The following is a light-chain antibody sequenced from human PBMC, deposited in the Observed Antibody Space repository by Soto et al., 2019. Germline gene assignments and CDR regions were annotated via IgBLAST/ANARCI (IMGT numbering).Light chain of an antibody. CDR2: EVS. CDR3: TSYTSISTYV. V-gene: IGLV2-14*01. CDR1: SSDVGDYNY. J-gene: IGLJ1*01. Sequence: QSALTQPASVSGSPGQSITISCTGTSSDVGDYNYVSWYQQHPGKAPKLMIFEVSNRPSGVSNRFSGSKSGNTASLTISGLQAEDEAEYFCTSYTSISTYVFGTGTKVTVL.